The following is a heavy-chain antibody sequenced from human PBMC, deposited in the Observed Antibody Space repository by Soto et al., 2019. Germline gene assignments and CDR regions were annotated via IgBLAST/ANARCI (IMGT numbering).Heavy chain of an antibody. CDR3: AKALAIAVAGTGAFDI. CDR1: GFTFDDYA. D-gene: IGHD6-19*01. J-gene: IGHJ3*02. CDR2: ISWNSGSI. V-gene: IGHV3-9*01. Sequence: LRLSCAASGFTFDDYAMHWVRQAPGKGLEWVSGISWNSGSIGYADSVKGRFTISRDNAKNSLYLQMNSLRAEDTALYYCAKALAIAVAGTGAFDIWGQGTMVTVSS.